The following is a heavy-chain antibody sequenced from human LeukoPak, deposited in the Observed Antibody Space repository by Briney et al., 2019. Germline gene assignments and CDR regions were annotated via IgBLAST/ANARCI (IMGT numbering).Heavy chain of an antibody. CDR2: ISYDGSNK. CDR3: AKGESGSPQFDY. CDR1: GFTFSSYG. D-gene: IGHD3-10*01. Sequence: GGSLRLSCAASGFTFSSYGMHWVRQAPGKGLEWVAVISYDGSNKYYADSVKGRFTISRDNSKNTLYLQMNSLRAEDTAVYYCAKGESGSPQFDYWGQGTLVTVSS. J-gene: IGHJ4*02. V-gene: IGHV3-30*18.